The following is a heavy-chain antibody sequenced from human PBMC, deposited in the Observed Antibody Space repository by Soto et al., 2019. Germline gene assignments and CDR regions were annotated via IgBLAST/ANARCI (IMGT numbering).Heavy chain of an antibody. J-gene: IGHJ4*02. V-gene: IGHV3-21*01. Sequence: EVQLVESGGGLVKPGESLRLSCAASGFTFSSYSMNWVRQAPGKGLVWVSSISSSSSYIYYADSVKGRFTISRDNAKNSLYLQMNSLRAEDTAVYYCARDGPYCSGGSCHIPFDYWGQGTLVTVSS. CDR3: ARDGPYCSGGSCHIPFDY. CDR2: ISSSSSYI. D-gene: IGHD2-15*01. CDR1: GFTFSSYS.